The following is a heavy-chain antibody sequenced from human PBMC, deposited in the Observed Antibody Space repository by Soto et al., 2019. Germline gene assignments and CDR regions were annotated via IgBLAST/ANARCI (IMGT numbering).Heavy chain of an antibody. V-gene: IGHV4-34*01. CDR2: INHSGST. CDR3: AREGGSYYGMDV. Sequence: QVQLQQWGAGLLKPSETLSLTCAVDGGSFSGYYWSWIRQPPVKGLEWIGEINHSGSTNYNPSLKSRVTISVATSKNQFSLKLSSVTAADTAVYYCAREGGSYYGMDVWGQGTTVTVSS. J-gene: IGHJ6*02. D-gene: IGHD3-10*01. CDR1: GGSFSGYY.